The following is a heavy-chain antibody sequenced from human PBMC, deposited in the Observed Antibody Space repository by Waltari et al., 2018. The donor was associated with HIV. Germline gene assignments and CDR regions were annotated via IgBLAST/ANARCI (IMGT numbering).Heavy chain of an antibody. J-gene: IGHJ2*01. CDR3: ARRSGEYWYFDL. D-gene: IGHD7-27*01. CDR2: MYHSGST. CDR1: GYSISSGYY. V-gene: IGHV4-38-2*02. Sequence: QVQLQESGPGLVKPSEPLSLTCTVPGYSISSGYYWGWIRQPPGKGREWIGSMYHSGSTYYTPTLKGRVTMSVDTPKNQFSLRLSSVTAADTAVYYCARRSGEYWYFDLWGRGTLVTVSS.